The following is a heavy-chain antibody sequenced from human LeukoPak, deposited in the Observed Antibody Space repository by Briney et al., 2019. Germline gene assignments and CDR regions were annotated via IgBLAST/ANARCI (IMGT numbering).Heavy chain of an antibody. Sequence: PGGSLRLSCAASGFTFSSYWMSWVRQAPGKGLEWVANIKQDGSEKYYVDSVKGRFTISRDNAKNSLYLQMNCLRAEDTAVYYCARAPHAGWFDPWGQGTLVTVSS. CDR2: IKQDGSEK. CDR1: GFTFSSYW. CDR3: ARAPHAGWFDP. V-gene: IGHV3-7*01. J-gene: IGHJ5*02.